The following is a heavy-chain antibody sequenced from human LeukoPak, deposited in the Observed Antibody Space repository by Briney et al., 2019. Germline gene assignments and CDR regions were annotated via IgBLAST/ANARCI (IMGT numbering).Heavy chain of an antibody. Sequence: SGGSLRLSCAASGFTFSDYYMSWIRQAPGKGLEWVSSISSSSSYIYYADSVKGRFTISRDNAKNSLYLQMNSLRAEDTAVYYCAREGDYGDYIHDAFDIWGQGTMVTVSS. D-gene: IGHD4-17*01. J-gene: IGHJ3*02. CDR3: AREGDYGDYIHDAFDI. CDR2: ISSSSSYI. CDR1: GFTFSDYY. V-gene: IGHV3-11*06.